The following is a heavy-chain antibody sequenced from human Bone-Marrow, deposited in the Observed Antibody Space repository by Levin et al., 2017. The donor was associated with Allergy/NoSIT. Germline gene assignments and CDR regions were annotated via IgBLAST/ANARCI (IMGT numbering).Heavy chain of an antibody. CDR1: GLTFTNAW. J-gene: IGHJ4*02. D-gene: IGHD3-3*01. CDR3: SSGDFDFWSGYYSFEY. Sequence: SGGSLRLSCAASGLTFTNAWMNWVRQAPGKGLEWVGLIKTNADGGTIDYAAPVKGRFTISRDDSNNTLYLHMSSLKAEDTAVYYCSSGDFDFWSGYYSFEYWGQGTLVTVSS. V-gene: IGHV3-15*01. CDR2: IKTNADGGTI.